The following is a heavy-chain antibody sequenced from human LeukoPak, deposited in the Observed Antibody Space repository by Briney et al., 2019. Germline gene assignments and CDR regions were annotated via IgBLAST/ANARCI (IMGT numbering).Heavy chain of an antibody. V-gene: IGHV4-4*02. CDR3: AREQQLLTDAFDI. CDR2: IYHSGST. CDR1: GGSISSSNW. Sequence: SETLSLTCAVSGGSISSSNWWSWVRQPPGKGLEWIGEIYHSGSTNYNPSLKSRVTISVDKSKNQFFLKLSSVTAADTAVYYCAREQQLLTDAFDIWGQGTMVTVSS. J-gene: IGHJ3*02. D-gene: IGHD6-13*01.